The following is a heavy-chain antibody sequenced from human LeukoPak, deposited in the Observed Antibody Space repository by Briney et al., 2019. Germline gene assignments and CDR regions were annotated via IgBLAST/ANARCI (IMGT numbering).Heavy chain of an antibody. D-gene: IGHD2-8*01. CDR1: GFTVSSNF. CDR3: ARGSRNVYFDC. CDR2: IYSGGST. V-gene: IGHV3-66*02. J-gene: IGHJ4*02. Sequence: PGGSLRLSCAASGFTVSSNFMSWVRQAPGKGLEWVSVIYSGGSTYYADSVKGRFTISGDNSKNTLYLQMNSLRPEDTAVYYCARGSRNVYFDCWGQGTLVTVSS.